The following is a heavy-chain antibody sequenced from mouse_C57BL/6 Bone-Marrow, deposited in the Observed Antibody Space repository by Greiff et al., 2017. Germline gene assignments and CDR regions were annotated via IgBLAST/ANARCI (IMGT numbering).Heavy chain of an antibody. Sequence: QVQLQQSGAELVRPGTSVKVSCKASGYAFTHYLLEWVKQRPGQGLEWIGVINPGSGGTNYNEKFKGKATLTADKSSSTAYMQLSSLTSEDSAVYCCARRRTGWDYFDYWGQGTTLTVSS. V-gene: IGHV1-54*01. CDR1: GYAFTHYL. D-gene: IGHD4-1*01. J-gene: IGHJ2*01. CDR2: INPGSGGT. CDR3: ARRRTGWDYFDY.